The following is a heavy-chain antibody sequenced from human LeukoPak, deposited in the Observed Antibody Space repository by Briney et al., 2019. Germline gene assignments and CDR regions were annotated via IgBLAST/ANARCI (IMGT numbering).Heavy chain of an antibody. CDR2: IKSKTDGGTT. CDR1: GFTFSNAW. CDR3: AKDNGGSIAAAGSDY. V-gene: IGHV3-15*01. D-gene: IGHD6-13*01. J-gene: IGHJ4*02. Sequence: GGSLRLSCAASGFTFSNAWMSWVRQAPGKGLEWVGRIKSKTDGGTTDYAAPVKGRFTISRDDSKNTLYLQMNSLRAEDTAVYYCAKDNGGSIAAAGSDYWGQGTLVTVSS.